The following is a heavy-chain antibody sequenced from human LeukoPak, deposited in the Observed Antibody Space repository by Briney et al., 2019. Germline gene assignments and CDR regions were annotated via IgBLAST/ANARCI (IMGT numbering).Heavy chain of an antibody. CDR3: ARRSPIAGAGPRRLED. Sequence: GGSLRLSCAASGFAVSSSHMSWVRQAPGKGLEWVSIIYSGGSTSYAGSVKGRFIISRDSSKNTLYLQMNSLRAEDTAVYYCARRSPIAGAGPRRLEDWGQGTLVSVSS. CDR1: GFAVSSSH. J-gene: IGHJ4*02. V-gene: IGHV3-53*01. D-gene: IGHD6-13*01. CDR2: IYSGGST.